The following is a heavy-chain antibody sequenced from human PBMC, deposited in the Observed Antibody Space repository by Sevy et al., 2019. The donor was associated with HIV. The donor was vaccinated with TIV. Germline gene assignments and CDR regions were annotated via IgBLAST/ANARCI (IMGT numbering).Heavy chain of an antibody. J-gene: IGHJ4*02. CDR1: GGTFSSYG. V-gene: IGHV1-69*13. CDR3: ARGGGNGSYYFDS. Sequence: ASVKVSCKASGGTFSSYGISWVRQAPGQGLEWMGGIIPILGTVNYAQKFQGRVTITADESTKTAYMELSSLRFEDTAVYYCARGGGNGSYYFDSWGQETLVTVSS. CDR2: IIPILGTV. D-gene: IGHD3-16*01.